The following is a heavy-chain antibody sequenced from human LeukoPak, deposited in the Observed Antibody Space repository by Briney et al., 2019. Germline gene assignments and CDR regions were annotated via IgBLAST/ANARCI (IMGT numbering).Heavy chain of an antibody. V-gene: IGHV4-59*01. Sequence: SETLSLTCTVSGGSISSYYWGWVRQPPGKGLEWFGYITYNGRTNYNPSLKSRVSMSVDTPKNQFSLKLSSVTAADTAVYYCARVTGTSAILYWGQGTLVTVSS. D-gene: IGHD2-2*01. J-gene: IGHJ4*02. CDR1: GGSISSYY. CDR3: ARVTGTSAILY. CDR2: ITYNGRT.